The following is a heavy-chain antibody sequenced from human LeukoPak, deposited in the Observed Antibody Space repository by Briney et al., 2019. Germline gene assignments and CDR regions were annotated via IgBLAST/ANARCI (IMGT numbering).Heavy chain of an antibody. CDR2: INEDGSEK. CDR3: ARYSSGWYPLSWDFDY. CDR1: GFTLSSRW. Sequence: PGGSLRLSCAASGFTLSSRWMSWVRQAPGKGLEWAANINEDGSEKNYVDSVKGRFTISRDNAKNSLYLQMNSLRSEDTAVYYCARYSSGWYPLSWDFDYWGQGTLVTVSS. D-gene: IGHD6-19*01. J-gene: IGHJ4*02. V-gene: IGHV3-7*01.